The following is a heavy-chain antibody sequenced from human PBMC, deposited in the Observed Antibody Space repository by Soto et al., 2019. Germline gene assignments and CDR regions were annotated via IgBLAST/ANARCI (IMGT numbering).Heavy chain of an antibody. CDR3: ARERSYGSGSYAIYYYYGMDV. V-gene: IGHV3-30*03. CDR2: ISYDGNNK. J-gene: IGHJ6*02. D-gene: IGHD3-10*01. Sequence: PGGSLRLSCAASGFTFSIYAIHWVRQAPGKGLEWVAVISYDGNNKYYTDSVKGRFTISRDNSKNTLYLQMNSLRAEDTAVYYCARERSYGSGSYAIYYYYGMDVWGRGTTVTVSS. CDR1: GFTFSIYA.